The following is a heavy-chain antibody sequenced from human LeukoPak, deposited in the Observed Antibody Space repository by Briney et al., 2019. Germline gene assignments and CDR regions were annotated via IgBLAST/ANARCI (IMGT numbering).Heavy chain of an antibody. V-gene: IGHV5-51*01. CDR2: IYPGDSDT. D-gene: IGHD2-15*01. CDR1: GYSFTSYW. Sequence: GESLKISCKGSGYSFTSYWIGWVRQMPGKGLEWTGIIYPGDSDTRYSPSFQGQVTISADKSISTAYLQWSSLKASDTAMYYCARRPGYCSGGSCYSSNWFDPWGQGTLVTVSS. J-gene: IGHJ5*02. CDR3: ARRPGYCSGGSCYSSNWFDP.